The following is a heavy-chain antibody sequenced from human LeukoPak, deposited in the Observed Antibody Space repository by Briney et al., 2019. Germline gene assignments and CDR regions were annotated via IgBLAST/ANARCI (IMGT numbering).Heavy chain of an antibody. CDR2: IYGTGKT. CDR1: GGSISDGSYY. J-gene: IGHJ5*02. Sequence: PSETLSLTCTVSGGSISDGSYYWSWIRQPAGKGLEGIGRIYGTGKTNYNPSLESRVTISVDTSKNQFSLKLSSVTAADTAVYYCASSLITPTNWFDPWGQGTLVTVSS. D-gene: IGHD2-15*01. V-gene: IGHV4-61*02. CDR3: ASSLITPTNWFDP.